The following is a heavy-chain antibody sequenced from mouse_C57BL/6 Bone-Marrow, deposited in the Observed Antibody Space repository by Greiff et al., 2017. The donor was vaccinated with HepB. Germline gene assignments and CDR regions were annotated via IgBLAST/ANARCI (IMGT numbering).Heavy chain of an antibody. V-gene: IGHV1-82*01. Sequence: VQLQQSGPELVKPGASVKISCKASGYAFSSSWMNWVKQRPGKGLEWIGRIYPGDGDTNYNGKFKGKATLTADKSSSTAYVQLSILTSEDSAVYFCARYDYGSSSYYFDYWGQGTTLTVSS. D-gene: IGHD1-1*01. CDR2: IYPGDGDT. CDR3: ARYDYGSSSYYFDY. CDR1: GYAFSSSW. J-gene: IGHJ2*01.